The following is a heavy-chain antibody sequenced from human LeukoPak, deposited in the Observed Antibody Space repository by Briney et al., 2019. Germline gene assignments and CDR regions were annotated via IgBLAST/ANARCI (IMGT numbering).Heavy chain of an antibody. V-gene: IGHV3-7*01. D-gene: IGHD6-19*01. CDR2: IKPDGSEK. J-gene: IGHJ4*02. Sequence: GGSLRLXCAASGFTFSDHWLTWVRQAPGKGLEWVANIKPDGSEKYYVDSVKGRFTISRNNAKNSLYLQMNSLRAEDTAVYYCAGPPQAGPFDHWGQGTLVTVSS. CDR1: GFTFSDHW. CDR3: AGPPQAGPFDH.